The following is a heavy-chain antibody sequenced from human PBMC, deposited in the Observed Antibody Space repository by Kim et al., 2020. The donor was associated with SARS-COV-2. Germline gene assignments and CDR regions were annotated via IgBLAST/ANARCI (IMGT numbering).Heavy chain of an antibody. V-gene: IGHV4-34*01. D-gene: IGHD3-9*01. J-gene: IGHJ5*02. CDR1: GGSFSGYY. CDR2: INHSGST. CDR3: ARGEGPYYDILTGYYKGNWFDP. Sequence: SETLSLTCAVYGGSFSGYYWSWIRQPPGKGLEWIGEINHSGSTNYNPSLKSRVTISVDTSKNQFSLKLSSVTAADTAVYYCARGEGPYYDILTGYYKGNWFDPWGQGTLVTVSS.